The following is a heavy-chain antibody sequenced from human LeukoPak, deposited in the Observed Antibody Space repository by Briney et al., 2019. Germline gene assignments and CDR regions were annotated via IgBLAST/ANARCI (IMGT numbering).Heavy chain of an antibody. CDR2: IFHTGST. CDR3: ARAVGGYHFDY. Sequence: SQTLSLTCTVSGGSISSGGYYWSWIRQPPGKGLEWIGYIFHTGSTYYSPSLKSRVSISVDTSKKQFSLKLSSVTAADTAVYYCARAVGGYHFDYWGQGTLVTGSS. D-gene: IGHD3-16*01. V-gene: IGHV4-30-4*01. CDR1: GGSISSGGYY. J-gene: IGHJ4*02.